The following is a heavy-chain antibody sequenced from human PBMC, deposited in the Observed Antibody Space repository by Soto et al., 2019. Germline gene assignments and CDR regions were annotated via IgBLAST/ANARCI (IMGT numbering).Heavy chain of an antibody. V-gene: IGHV4-31*03. CDR2: IYYSGST. J-gene: IGHJ4*02. CDR3: AREEIAAAIFGY. CDR1: GGSISSGGYY. D-gene: IGHD6-13*01. Sequence: SETLSLTCTVSGGSISSGGYYWSWIRQHPGKGLEWIGYIYYSGSTYYNPSLKSRVTISVDTSKNQFSLKLSSVTAADTAVYCCAREEIAAAIFGYLGQGTLVTVSS.